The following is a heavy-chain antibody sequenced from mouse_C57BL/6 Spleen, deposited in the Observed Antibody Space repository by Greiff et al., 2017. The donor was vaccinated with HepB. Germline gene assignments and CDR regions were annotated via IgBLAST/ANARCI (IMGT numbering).Heavy chain of an antibody. CDR2: IYPGDGDT. CDR1: GYAFSSSW. D-gene: IGHD3-2*02. J-gene: IGHJ2*01. V-gene: IGHV1-82*01. Sequence: QVQLQQPGPELVKPGASVKISCKASGYAFSSSWLNWVKQRTGKGLEWIGRIYPGDGDTNYNGKFKGKATLTADKSSSTAYMQLSSLTAEDSAVYVCARKGRTAQALDYWGQGTTLTVSS. CDR3: ARKGRTAQALDY.